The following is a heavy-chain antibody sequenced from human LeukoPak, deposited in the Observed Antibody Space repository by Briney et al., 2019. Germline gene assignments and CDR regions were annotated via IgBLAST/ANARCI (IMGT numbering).Heavy chain of an antibody. V-gene: IGHV4-4*07. Sequence: SETLSLTCTVSGGSISNYYWSWIRQPAGKGLEWIGRIYTSGTTHYNPSLKSRVTMSVDTSKNQFSLNLSSVTAADTAVYYCARFSSIAAAFDYWGLGTLITVSS. J-gene: IGHJ4*02. CDR1: GGSISNYY. CDR2: IYTSGTT. CDR3: ARFSSIAAAFDY. D-gene: IGHD6-13*01.